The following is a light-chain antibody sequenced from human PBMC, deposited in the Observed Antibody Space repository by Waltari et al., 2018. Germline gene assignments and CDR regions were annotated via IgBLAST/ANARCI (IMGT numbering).Light chain of an antibody. V-gene: IGLV3-1*01. Sequence: SYELTQPPSVSVSPGQTASITCSGDKLGDKYACWYQQKPGQSPVLVIYQDSKGPSGMPERFFGSHSGNTATLTISGTQAMDEADYYCQAWDSSTVVFGGGTKLTVL. J-gene: IGLJ2*01. CDR1: KLGDKY. CDR2: QDS. CDR3: QAWDSSTVV.